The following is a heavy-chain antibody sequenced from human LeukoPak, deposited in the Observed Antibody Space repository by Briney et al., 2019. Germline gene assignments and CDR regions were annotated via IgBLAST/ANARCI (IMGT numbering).Heavy chain of an antibody. Sequence: GASVKVSCKASGYIFTDYAIHWLRQAPGQGLEWMGWINPNSGGTNYAQKFQGRVTMTRDTSISTAYMELSRLRSDDTAVYYCARDPGSGYSFLYYFDYWGQGTLVTVSS. J-gene: IGHJ4*02. CDR3: ARDPGSGYSFLYYFDY. CDR2: INPNSGGT. CDR1: GYIFTDYA. D-gene: IGHD5-18*01. V-gene: IGHV1-2*02.